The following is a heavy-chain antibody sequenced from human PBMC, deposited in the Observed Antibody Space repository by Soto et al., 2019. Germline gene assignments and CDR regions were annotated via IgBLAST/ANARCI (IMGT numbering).Heavy chain of an antibody. Sequence: EVQLVESGGGLVQPGGSLRLSCLASEFTFNTYWMNWVRQAPGKGLEWVANIKDDGSEKYYVDSVKGRVTISRDNGKNSLYLQLNSLRGEDTAVYYCARDWGTPGRGSAVGYYYHYGMDVWGQGTTVTVSS. CDR3: ARDWGTPGRGSAVGYYYHYGMDV. V-gene: IGHV3-7*05. CDR2: IKDDGSEK. D-gene: IGHD1-1*01. J-gene: IGHJ6*02. CDR1: EFTFNTYW.